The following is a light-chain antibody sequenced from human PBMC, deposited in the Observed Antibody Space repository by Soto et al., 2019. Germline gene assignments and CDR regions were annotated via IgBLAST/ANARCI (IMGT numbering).Light chain of an antibody. V-gene: IGKV1-8*01. CDR1: QGISSY. Sequence: AIRMTQSPSSLSASTGDRVTITCRASQGISSYLAWYQQKPGKAPKLLIYKASTLKSGVPSRFSGGGSATDFTLTISSLQPEDFATYYCQQSFGTTWTFGRGTKVDIK. J-gene: IGKJ1*01. CDR3: QQSFGTTWT. CDR2: KAS.